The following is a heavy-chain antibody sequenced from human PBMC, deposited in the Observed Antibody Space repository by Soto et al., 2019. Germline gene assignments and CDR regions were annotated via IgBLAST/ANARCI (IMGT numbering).Heavy chain of an antibody. Sequence: GASVKVSCKASGYTFTGYYMHWVRQAPGQGLEWMGWINPNSGGTNYAQKFQGRVTMTRDTSISTAYMELSRLRSDDTAVYYCARAPIGAPKNPVLDYWGQGTLVTVSS. CDR3: ARAPIGAPKNPVLDY. V-gene: IGHV1-2*02. J-gene: IGHJ4*02. CDR2: INPNSGGT. CDR1: GYTFTGYY. D-gene: IGHD3-16*01.